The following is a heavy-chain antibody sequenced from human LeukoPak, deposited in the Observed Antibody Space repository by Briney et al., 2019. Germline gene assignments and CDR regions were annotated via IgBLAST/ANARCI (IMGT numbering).Heavy chain of an antibody. V-gene: IGHV4-61*05. CDR1: GGSISSSSYY. CDR3: ARWLVDAFDI. D-gene: IGHD6-19*01. CDR2: IYDSGST. Sequence: SETLSLTCTVSGGSISSSSYYWSWIRQPPGKGLEWIGYIYDSGSTNYNPSLKSRVTISVDTSKNQFSLKLSSVTAADTAVYYCARWLVDAFDIWGHGTMVTVSS. J-gene: IGHJ3*02.